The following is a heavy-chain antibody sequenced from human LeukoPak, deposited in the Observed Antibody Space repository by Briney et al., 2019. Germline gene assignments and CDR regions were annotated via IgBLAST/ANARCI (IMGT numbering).Heavy chain of an antibody. J-gene: IGHJ4*02. CDR1: GIIFSTYN. V-gene: IGHV3-48*04. Sequence: PGGSLRLSCAASGIIFSTYNMNWVRQAPGKGLEWVSYISGTSVTIYYADSVKGRFTISRDNAENSLYLQMNSLRAEDTAVYYCARDGHYTIYELRFDYWGQGALVTVSS. CDR2: ISGTSVTI. CDR3: ARDGHYTIYELRFDY. D-gene: IGHD5/OR15-5a*01.